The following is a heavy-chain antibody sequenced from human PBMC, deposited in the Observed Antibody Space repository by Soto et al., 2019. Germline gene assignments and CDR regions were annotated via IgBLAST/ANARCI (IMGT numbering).Heavy chain of an antibody. D-gene: IGHD3-9*01. CDR1: GFTFSSYA. V-gene: IGHV3-30-3*01. J-gene: IGHJ4*02. Sequence: PGGSLRLSCAASGFTFSSYAMHWVRQAPGKGLEWVAVISYDGSNKYYADSVKGRFTISRDNSKNSLYLQMNSLRAEDTAVYYCARGLQYFDWFYFYWGQGTLVTVSS. CDR2: ISYDGSNK. CDR3: ARGLQYFDWFYFY.